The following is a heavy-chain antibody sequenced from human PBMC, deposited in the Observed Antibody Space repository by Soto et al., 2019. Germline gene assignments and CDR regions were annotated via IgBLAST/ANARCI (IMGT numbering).Heavy chain of an antibody. CDR2: ISGYNGAT. V-gene: IGHV1-18*04. CDR1: GYRFSGYG. D-gene: IGHD6-6*01. CDR3: ASSPLASRPSWFDP. Sequence: QVQLVQSGPEVRNPGASVRVSCRTSGYRFSGYGISWARLAPGQGLEWMGWISGYNGATQYPQKFQGRVPMTADTSTHTGYMELRSLGVDDTAVYFCASSPLASRPSWFDPWGPGTLVTVSS. J-gene: IGHJ5*02.